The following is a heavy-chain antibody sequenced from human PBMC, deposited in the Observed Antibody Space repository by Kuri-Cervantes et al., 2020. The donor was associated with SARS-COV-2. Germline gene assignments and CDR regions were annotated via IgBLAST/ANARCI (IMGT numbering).Heavy chain of an antibody. Sequence: ASVKVSCKAFGYSFSDHYMYWVRQAPGQGLEWMGIINPSGSGTRYPQSFQGRVSMTRDTSTSTVYMELSSLKSEDTAVYYCVVGFLGSRKWDYWGQGTLVTVSS. CDR2: INPSGSGT. CDR3: VVGFLGSRKWDY. D-gene: IGHD2-15*01. J-gene: IGHJ4*02. CDR1: GYSFSDHY. V-gene: IGHV1-46*01.